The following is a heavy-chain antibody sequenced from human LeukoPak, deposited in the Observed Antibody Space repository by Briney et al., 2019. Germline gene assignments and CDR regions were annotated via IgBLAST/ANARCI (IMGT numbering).Heavy chain of an antibody. CDR2: INPNSGGT. CDR1: GYTFTGYY. CDR3: ARGIVVVPAAIWWFDP. Sequence: ASVKVSCKASGYTFTGYYMHWVRQAPGQGLEWMGWINPNSGGTNNAQKFQGRVTMTRDTAISTAYMELSRLRSDDTAVYYCARGIVVVPAAIWWFDPWGRGTLVTVSS. J-gene: IGHJ5*02. D-gene: IGHD2-2*01. V-gene: IGHV1-2*02.